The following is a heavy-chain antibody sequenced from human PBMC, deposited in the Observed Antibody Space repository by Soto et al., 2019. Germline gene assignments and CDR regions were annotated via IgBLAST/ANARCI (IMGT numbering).Heavy chain of an antibody. CDR1: GFMFSNYW. V-gene: IGHV3-7*04. J-gene: IGHJ4*02. CDR2: IKKDESEK. CDR3: ARDGERWSNSEVH. Sequence: EVQLVESGGGLVQPGGSLRLSCAASGFMFSNYWMTWVRQAPGKGLEWVANIKKDESEKYYVDSGMGRFTISRHTARNSLYLQMHSLSPKDTAVYYCARDGERWSNSEVHWGQGTVVTVSS. D-gene: IGHD1-1*01.